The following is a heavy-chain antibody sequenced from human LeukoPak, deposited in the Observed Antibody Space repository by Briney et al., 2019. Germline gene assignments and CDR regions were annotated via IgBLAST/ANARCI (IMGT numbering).Heavy chain of an antibody. V-gene: IGHV4-30-4*08. CDR3: ARGDFWSGYYNY. CDR2: IYYSGST. D-gene: IGHD3-3*01. J-gene: IGHJ4*02. Sequence: PSQTLSLTCTVSGGSISSGDYYWSWIRQPPGKGLEWIGYIYYSGSTYYNPSLKSRVTISVDTSKNQFSLKLSSVTAADTAVYYCARGDFWSGYYNYWGQGTLVTVSS. CDR1: GGSISSGDYY.